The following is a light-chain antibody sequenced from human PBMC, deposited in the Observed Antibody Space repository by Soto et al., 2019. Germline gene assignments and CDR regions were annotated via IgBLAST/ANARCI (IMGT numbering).Light chain of an antibody. CDR3: TSYTNSNTYV. CDR2: EVS. V-gene: IGLV2-14*01. Sequence: QSALTQPASVSASPGQSITISCTGASSDVGGYNYVSWYQQYSGKAPKLIIYEVSNRPSGISNRFSGSKSGNTASLTISGLQAEDEADYYCTSYTNSNTYVFGTGTKVTVL. CDR1: SSDVGGYNY. J-gene: IGLJ1*01.